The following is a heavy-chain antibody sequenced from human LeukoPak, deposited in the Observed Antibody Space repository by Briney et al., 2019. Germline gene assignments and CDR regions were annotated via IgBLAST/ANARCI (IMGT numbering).Heavy chain of an antibody. D-gene: IGHD6-19*01. V-gene: IGHV3-7*01. Sequence: GGSLRLSCAASGFTFSRYWMSWVRQAPGKGLEWVANIKEDGREKYYVDSVKGRFTISRDNAKNSLYLQMNSLRAEDTAVYYCTRVRGIAVAGSTSIDFDFGGQGTLVTVSS. CDR1: GFTFSRYW. J-gene: IGHJ4*02. CDR2: IKEDGREK. CDR3: TRVRGIAVAGSTSIDFDF.